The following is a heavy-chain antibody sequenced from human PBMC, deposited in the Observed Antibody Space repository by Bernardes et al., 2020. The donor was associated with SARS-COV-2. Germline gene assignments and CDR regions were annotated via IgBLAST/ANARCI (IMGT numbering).Heavy chain of an antibody. CDR1: GGSMNGRGYS. J-gene: IGHJ4*02. Sequence: SETLSLTCTVSGGSMNGRGYSWGWIRQPPGKELEWIGTFYYTGNTYYNPSLKSRVTISVDRSKNQFSLRLTSVTAADTAVYYCAMSGSYNLPWGQGTLVTVSS. CDR3: AMSGSYNLP. V-gene: IGHV4-39*07. CDR2: FYYTGNT. D-gene: IGHD1-26*01.